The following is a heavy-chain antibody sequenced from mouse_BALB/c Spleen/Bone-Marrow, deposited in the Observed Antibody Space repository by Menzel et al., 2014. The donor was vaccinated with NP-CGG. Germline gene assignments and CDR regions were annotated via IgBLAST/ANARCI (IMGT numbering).Heavy chain of an antibody. Sequence: DVQLQESGGGLVKPGGSLKLSCAASGFAFSGYDMSWVRQTPEKRLEWVAYISSGGSNTYYPDTVKGRFTISRDNAKNTLYLQMNSLKSEDTAMYYCARQRGYAYAMDYWGQGTSVTVSS. CDR2: ISSGGSNT. V-gene: IGHV5-12-1*01. J-gene: IGHJ4*01. D-gene: IGHD2-2*01. CDR3: ARQRGYAYAMDY. CDR1: GFAFSGYD.